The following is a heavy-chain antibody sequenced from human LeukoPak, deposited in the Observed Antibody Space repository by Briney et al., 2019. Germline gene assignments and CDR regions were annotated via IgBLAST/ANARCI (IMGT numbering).Heavy chain of an antibody. CDR1: GGSFSGYY. D-gene: IGHD2-2*01. CDR2: INHSGST. Sequence: SETLSLTCAVYGGSFSGYYWSWIRQPPGKGLEWIGEINHSGSTNYNPSLKSRVTISVDTSKNQFSLKPSSVTAADTAVYYCARGYCSSTSCYCMDVWGQGTTVTVSS. CDR3: ARGYCSSTSCYCMDV. V-gene: IGHV4-34*01. J-gene: IGHJ6*02.